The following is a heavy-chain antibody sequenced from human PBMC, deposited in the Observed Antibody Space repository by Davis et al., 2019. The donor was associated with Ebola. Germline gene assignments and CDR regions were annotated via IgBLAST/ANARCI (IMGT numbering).Heavy chain of an antibody. D-gene: IGHD3-10*02. Sequence: PGGSLRLSCAASGFTVSSYAMGWVRQAPGKGLEWVSTISGNSHNIHYADSVKGRFTISRDNSKKTVYLQMNSLRADDTAVYYCGKGISYPRFGYYSYYYCMDVWGQGTTVTVSS. CDR1: GFTVSSYA. V-gene: IGHV3-23*01. CDR3: GKGISYPRFGYYSYYYCMDV. CDR2: ISGNSHNI. J-gene: IGHJ6*02.